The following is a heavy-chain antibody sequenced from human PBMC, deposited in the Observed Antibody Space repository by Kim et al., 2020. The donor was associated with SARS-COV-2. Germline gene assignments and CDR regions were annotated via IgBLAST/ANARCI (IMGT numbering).Heavy chain of an antibody. CDR1: GFTFSGSA. J-gene: IGHJ6*02. CDR2: IRSKANSYAT. Sequence: GGSLRLSCAASGFTFSGSAMHWVRQASGKGLEWVGRIRSKANSYATAYAASVKGRFTISRDDSKNTAYLQMNSLKTEDTAVYYCTRSYGYSYDNYYYYGMDVWGQGTTVTVSS. D-gene: IGHD5-18*01. CDR3: TRSYGYSYDNYYYYGMDV. V-gene: IGHV3-73*01.